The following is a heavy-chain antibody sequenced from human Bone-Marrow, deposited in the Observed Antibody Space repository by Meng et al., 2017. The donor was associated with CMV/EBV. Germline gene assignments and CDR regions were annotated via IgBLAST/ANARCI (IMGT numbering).Heavy chain of an antibody. J-gene: IGHJ5*02. CDR2: INPNSGGT. CDR3: ARDPDGSNWFDP. Sequence: ASVKVSCKASGYTFTGYHMHWVRQAPGQGLEWMGWINPNSGGTNYAQKFQGRVTMTRDTSISTAYMELSRLRSDDTAVYYCARDPDGSNWFDPWGQGTRVTVSS. D-gene: IGHD1-26*01. CDR1: GYTFTGYH. V-gene: IGHV1-2*02.